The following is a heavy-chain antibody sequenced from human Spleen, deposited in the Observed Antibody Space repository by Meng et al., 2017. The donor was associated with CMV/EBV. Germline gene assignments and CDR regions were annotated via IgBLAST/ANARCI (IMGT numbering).Heavy chain of an antibody. D-gene: IGHD3-3*01. CDR3: ARAWNFWSGYYRAEAFDI. J-gene: IGHJ3*02. V-gene: IGHV3-48*04. CDR1: GFTFSNYA. CDR2: ISSSSFNM. Sequence: GESLKISCAASGFTFSNYAMSWVRQAPGKGLEWVSYISSSSFNMYYADSVKGRFTISRDNAKNSLYLQMNSLRVEDTAFYYCARAWNFWSGYYRAEAFDIWGQGTMVTVSS.